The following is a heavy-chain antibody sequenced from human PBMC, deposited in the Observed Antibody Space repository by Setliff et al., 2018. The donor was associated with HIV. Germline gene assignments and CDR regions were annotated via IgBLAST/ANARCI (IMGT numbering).Heavy chain of an antibody. V-gene: IGHV3-9*03. Sequence: GGSLRLSCAASEFTLSDYSVTWVRQAPGKGLEWVSGISWNSGTIGYADSVKGRFTISRDNAKNSLYLQMNSLRAEDMALYYCAKGGYGSGSYFYFNYWGQGTLVTVSS. J-gene: IGHJ4*02. D-gene: IGHD3-10*01. CDR2: ISWNSGTI. CDR3: AKGGYGSGSYFYFNY. CDR1: EFTLSDYS.